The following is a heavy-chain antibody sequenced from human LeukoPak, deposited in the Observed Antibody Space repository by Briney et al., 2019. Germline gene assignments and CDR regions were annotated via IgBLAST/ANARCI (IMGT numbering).Heavy chain of an antibody. CDR3: AKGSRSGRPYYFDN. J-gene: IGHJ4*02. Sequence: GGSLRLSCAASGFTFSSYAMSWVRQAPGKGLEWVSAITASGDDTYYADSVKGRFTISRDNPKTTLYLQLNNLRAEDTAVYFCAKGSRSGRPYYFDNWGQGTLVTVSS. D-gene: IGHD3-3*01. CDR1: GFTFSSYA. CDR2: ITASGDDT. V-gene: IGHV3-23*01.